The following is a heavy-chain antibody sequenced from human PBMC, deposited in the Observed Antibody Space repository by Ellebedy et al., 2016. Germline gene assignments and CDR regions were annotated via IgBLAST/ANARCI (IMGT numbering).Heavy chain of an antibody. CDR3: ARDVEGQWSRDYYYYYMDV. J-gene: IGHJ6*03. CDR1: GYTFTSYD. CDR2: MNPNSGNT. Sequence: ASVKVSCXASGYTFTSYDINWVRQATGQGLEWMGWMNPNSGNTGYAQKFQGRVTMTRNTSISTAYMELSSLRSEDTAVYYCARDVEGQWSRDYYYYYMDVWGKGTTVTVSS. D-gene: IGHD2-8*01. V-gene: IGHV1-8*01.